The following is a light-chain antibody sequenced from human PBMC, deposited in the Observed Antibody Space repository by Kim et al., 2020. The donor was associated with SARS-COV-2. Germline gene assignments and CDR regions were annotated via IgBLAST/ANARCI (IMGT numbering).Light chain of an antibody. CDR3: QQFESISPLT. V-gene: IGKV1-5*03. Sequence: DIQMTQSPSTLSASVGDRVIITCRASQNINSWLAWYQQKPGKAPKLLIYKASNLESAVPSRFSGSGSGTEFTLTISSLQPDDSATYYCQQFESISPLTFGGGTKVDIK. J-gene: IGKJ4*01. CDR2: KAS. CDR1: QNINSW.